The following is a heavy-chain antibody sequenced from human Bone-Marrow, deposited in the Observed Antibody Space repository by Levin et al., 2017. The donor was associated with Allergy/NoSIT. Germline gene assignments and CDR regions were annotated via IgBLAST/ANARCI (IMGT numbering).Heavy chain of an antibody. CDR1: GYSFTSYW. CDR2: TYPGDSDT. V-gene: IGHV5-51*01. D-gene: IGHD6-13*01. Sequence: GESLKISCEAFGYSFTSYWIGWVRQTPGKGLEWMGITYPGDSDTRYSPSFQGQVTISADKSIGTVYLHWSSLKASDTGIYYCGLYFNLDSSWNRAPQYFDYWGQGTLVTVSS. CDR3: GLYFNLDSSWNRAPQYFDY. J-gene: IGHJ4*02.